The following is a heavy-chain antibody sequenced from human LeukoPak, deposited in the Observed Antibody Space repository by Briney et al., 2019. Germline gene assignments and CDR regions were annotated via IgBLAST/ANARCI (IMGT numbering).Heavy chain of an antibody. Sequence: GGSLRLSCAASGFTFSSYGMHWVRQAPGKGLEWVAVISYDGSNKYYADSVKGRFTISRDNSKNTLYLQMNSLRAEDTAVYYCAKDPIAVPGNNYYGMDVWGQGTTVTVSS. CDR1: GFTFSSYG. D-gene: IGHD6-19*01. J-gene: IGHJ6*02. CDR3: AKDPIAVPGNNYYGMDV. V-gene: IGHV3-30*18. CDR2: ISYDGSNK.